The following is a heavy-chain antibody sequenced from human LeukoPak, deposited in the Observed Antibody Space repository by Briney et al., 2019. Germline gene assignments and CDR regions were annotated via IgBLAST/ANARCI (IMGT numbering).Heavy chain of an antibody. CDR3: ARALRYFVWLPTDNWFDP. CDR2: IYYSGST. D-gene: IGHD3-9*01. V-gene: IGHV4-30-4*01. Sequence: SQTLSLTCTVSGGSISSGDYYWSWIRQPPGKGLEWIGYIYYSGSTYYNPSLKSRVTISVDTSKNQFSLKLSSVTAADTAVYYCARALRYFVWLPTDNWFDPWGQGTLVTVSS. CDR1: GGSISSGDYY. J-gene: IGHJ5*02.